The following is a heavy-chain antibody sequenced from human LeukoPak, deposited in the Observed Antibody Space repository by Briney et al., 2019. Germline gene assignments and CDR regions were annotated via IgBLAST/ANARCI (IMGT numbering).Heavy chain of an antibody. CDR1: GASISGGTYY. CDR3: ARRGGSGRAFDY. J-gene: IGHJ4*02. D-gene: IGHD1-26*01. CDR2: IYYTGST. V-gene: IGHV4-39*01. Sequence: SETLSLTCSVSGASISGGTYYWGWIRQPPGKGLEWIGSIYYTGSTYDNPSLKSRVTISVDTSKNQFSLKLSSVTAADTAVYYCARRGGSGRAFDYWGQGTLVTISS.